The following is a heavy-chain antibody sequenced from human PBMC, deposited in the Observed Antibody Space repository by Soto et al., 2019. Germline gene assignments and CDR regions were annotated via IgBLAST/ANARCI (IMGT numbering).Heavy chain of an antibody. CDR1: GFSFSSFA. D-gene: IGHD1-26*01. Sequence: EVLLLESGGGLVQPGGSLRLSCEASGFSFSSFAMNWVRQAPGKVLEWVSAIGDSGASTYYADSVKGRFTISRDNSRNTLYLQLNSLRAEDTAVYYCAKGVELDVWGNGTTVTVSS. CDR3: AKGVELDV. CDR2: IGDSGAST. J-gene: IGHJ6*04. V-gene: IGHV3-23*01.